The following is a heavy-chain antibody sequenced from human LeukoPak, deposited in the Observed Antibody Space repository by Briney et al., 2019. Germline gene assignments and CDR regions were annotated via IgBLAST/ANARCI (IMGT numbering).Heavy chain of an antibody. Sequence: GGSLRLSCAASGFTFSSDWMTWVRQAPGKGLEWVANIKEDGSNKFCVDSVKGRFTISRDNAKNSLYLQMNSLRAEDTAVYYCARARKSSNWEYWGQGTLVTVSS. CDR1: GFTFSSDW. J-gene: IGHJ4*02. D-gene: IGHD6-13*01. CDR3: ARARKSSNWEY. V-gene: IGHV3-7*03. CDR2: IKEDGSNK.